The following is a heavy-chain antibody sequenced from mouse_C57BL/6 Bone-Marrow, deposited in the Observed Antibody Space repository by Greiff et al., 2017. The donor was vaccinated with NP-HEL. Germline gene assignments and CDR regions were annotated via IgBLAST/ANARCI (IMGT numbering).Heavy chain of an antibody. J-gene: IGHJ2*01. V-gene: IGHV5-12*01. CDR3: ARGLYFDY. CDR1: GFTFSDYY. CDR2: ISNGGGST. Sequence: EVQLQESGGGLVQPGGSLKLSCAASGFTFSDYYMYWVRQTPEKRLEWVAYISNGGGSTYYPDTVKGRFTISRDNAKNTRYLQMSRLKSEDTAMYYCARGLYFDYWGQGTTLTVSS. D-gene: IGHD3-1*01.